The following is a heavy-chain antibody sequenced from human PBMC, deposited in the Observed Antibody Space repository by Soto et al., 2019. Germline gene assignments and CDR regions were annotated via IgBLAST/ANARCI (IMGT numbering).Heavy chain of an antibody. CDR1: GYTLTELS. V-gene: IGHV1-24*01. CDR2: FDPEDGET. D-gene: IGHD6-19*01. CDR3: ATVLAVAGDYYGMDV. Sequence: QVQLVQSGAEVKKPGASVKVSCKVSGYTLTELSMHWVRQAPGKGLEWMGGFDPEDGETIYAQKFQGRVTMTEDTSKDTAYRELSSRRSENRAVYYCATVLAVAGDYYGMDVGGQGTTVTVSS. J-gene: IGHJ6*02.